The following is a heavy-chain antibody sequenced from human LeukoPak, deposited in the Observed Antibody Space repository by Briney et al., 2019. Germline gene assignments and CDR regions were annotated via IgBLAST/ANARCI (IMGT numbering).Heavy chain of an antibody. D-gene: IGHD6-6*01. CDR3: ARWYSSSSDY. J-gene: IGHJ4*02. CDR1: GYTFTSYD. CDR2: ISAYNGNT. Sequence: GASVKVSCKASGYTFTSYDIGWVRQAPGQGLEWMGWISAYNGNTNYARKLQGRVTMTTDTSTNTAYMELRSLTSDDTAVYYCARWYSSSSDYWGQGTLVTVSS. V-gene: IGHV1-18*01.